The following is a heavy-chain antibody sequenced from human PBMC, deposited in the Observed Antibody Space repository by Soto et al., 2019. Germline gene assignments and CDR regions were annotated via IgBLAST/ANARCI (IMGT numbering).Heavy chain of an antibody. Sequence: EVQLLESGGGLVQPGGSLRLSCAASGFTFSSYAMSWVRQAPGKGLEWVSAISGSGGSTYYADSVKGRFTISRDNSKNTLYLQMNSLRAEDTAVYYCARGARIKTYYYYYMDVWGKGTTITVSS. CDR2: ISGSGGST. J-gene: IGHJ6*03. CDR3: ARGARIKTYYYYYMDV. D-gene: IGHD3-10*01. V-gene: IGHV3-23*01. CDR1: GFTFSSYA.